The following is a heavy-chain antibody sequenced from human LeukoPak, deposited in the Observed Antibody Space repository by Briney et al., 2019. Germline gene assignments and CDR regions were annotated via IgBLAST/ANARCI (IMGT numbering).Heavy chain of an antibody. CDR2: IYYSGST. D-gene: IGHD3-3*01. CDR3: AREGFLEWSHIDY. J-gene: IGHJ4*02. Sequence: SETLSLTCTVSGGSISSSSYYWGWIRQPLGKGLEWIGSIYYSGSTYYNPSLKSRVTISVDTSKNQFSLKLSSVTAADTAVYYCAREGFLEWSHIDYWGQGTLVTVSS. V-gene: IGHV4-39*01. CDR1: GGSISSSSYY.